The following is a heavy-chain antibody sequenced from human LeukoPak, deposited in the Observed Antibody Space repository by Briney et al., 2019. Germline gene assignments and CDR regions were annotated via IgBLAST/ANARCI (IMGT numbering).Heavy chain of an antibody. J-gene: IGHJ4*02. CDR2: INPNSGGT. CDR1: GYTFTGYY. D-gene: IGHD3-22*01. CDR3: ARGPPSSPYYYDSSGYYPFDY. V-gene: IGHV1-2*06. Sequence: ASVKVSCKASGYTFTGYYMHWVRQAPGQGLEWMGRINPNSGGTNYAQKFQGRVTMTRDMSISTAYMELSRLRSDDTAVYYCARGPPSSPYYYDSSGYYPFDYWGQGTLVTVSS.